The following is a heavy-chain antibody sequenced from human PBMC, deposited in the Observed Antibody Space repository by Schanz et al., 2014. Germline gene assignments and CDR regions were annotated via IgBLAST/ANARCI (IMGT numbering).Heavy chain of an antibody. Sequence: AELVESGGGVVQPGRSLRLSCAASGFTFSTYAMHWVRQAPGKGLEWLSYISRDGTTSYYADSVKGRFTISRDNAKNSLYLEMTSLRGEDTAVYYCARENLNWEAFDIWGQGTVVTVSS. D-gene: IGHD7-27*01. J-gene: IGHJ3*02. CDR1: GFTFSTYA. CDR3: ARENLNWEAFDI. CDR2: ISRDGTTS. V-gene: IGHV3-48*04.